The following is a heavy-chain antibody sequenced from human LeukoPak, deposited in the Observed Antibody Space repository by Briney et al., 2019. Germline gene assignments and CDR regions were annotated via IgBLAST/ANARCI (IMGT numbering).Heavy chain of an antibody. Sequence: GGSLRLSCAASGFTFSSYSMNWVRQAPGKGLEWVSPISSSSSYIHYADSVKGRFTISRDNAKNSLYLQMNSLRAEDTAVYYCARADDYGGNLDAFDIWGQGTMVTVSS. V-gene: IGHV3-21*01. J-gene: IGHJ3*02. CDR1: GFTFSSYS. D-gene: IGHD4-23*01. CDR3: ARADDYGGNLDAFDI. CDR2: ISSSSSYI.